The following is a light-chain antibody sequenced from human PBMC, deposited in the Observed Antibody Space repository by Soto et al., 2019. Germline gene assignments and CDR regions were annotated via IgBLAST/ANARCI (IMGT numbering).Light chain of an antibody. J-gene: IGLJ2*01. CDR3: CSYARGSTLI. V-gene: IGLV2-23*01. CDR1: SSDIGSYNL. Sequence: QSALTQPASVSGSPGQSITISCTGSSSDIGSYNLVSWYQHHPGKAPKLRIYEGTNRPSGVSNRFSGSKSGNTASLTISGLQAEDEADYYCCSYARGSTLIFGGGTKLTVL. CDR2: EGT.